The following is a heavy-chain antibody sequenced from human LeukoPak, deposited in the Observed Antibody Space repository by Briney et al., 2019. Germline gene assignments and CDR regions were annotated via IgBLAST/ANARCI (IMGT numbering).Heavy chain of an antibody. Sequence: GASLKISCKGSGYSFTSYWIGWVRQMPGKGLEWMGIIYPGDSDTRYSPSFQGQVTISADKSISTAYLQWSSLKAADTAMYYCARAYNWNYRAFDIWGQGTMVTVSS. J-gene: IGHJ3*02. V-gene: IGHV5-51*01. D-gene: IGHD1-7*01. CDR2: IYPGDSDT. CDR3: ARAYNWNYRAFDI. CDR1: GYSFTSYW.